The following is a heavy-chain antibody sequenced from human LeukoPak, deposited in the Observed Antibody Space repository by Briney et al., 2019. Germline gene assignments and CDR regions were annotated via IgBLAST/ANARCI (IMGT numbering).Heavy chain of an antibody. CDR1: GFTVSSNY. V-gene: IGHV3-66*02. D-gene: IGHD6-6*01. Sequence: GGSLRLSCAASGFTVSSNYMSWVRQAPGKGLEWVSVIYSGGSTYYADSVKGRFTISRDNSKNTLYLQMNSLRAEDTAVYYCARSSSSWEPRDYGMDVWGKGPTVTVSS. CDR2: IYSGGST. CDR3: ARSSSSWEPRDYGMDV. J-gene: IGHJ6*04.